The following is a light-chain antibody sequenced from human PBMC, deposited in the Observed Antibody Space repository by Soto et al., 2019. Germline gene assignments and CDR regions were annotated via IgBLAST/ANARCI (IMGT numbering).Light chain of an antibody. J-gene: IGLJ3*02. CDR3: ASWDDSVFGWL. V-gene: IGLV1-44*01. Sequence: QALVTQPPSASGTPGQRVTISCSGSSANIGSNTVSWYQQVPGTAPKLLIYSNSERPSGVPDRFSGSKSGTSASLAISGLQSEDEADYYCASWDDSVFGWLFGGGTKLTVL. CDR1: SANIGSNT. CDR2: SNS.